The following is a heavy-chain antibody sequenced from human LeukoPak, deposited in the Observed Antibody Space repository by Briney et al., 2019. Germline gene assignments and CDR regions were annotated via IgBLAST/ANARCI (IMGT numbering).Heavy chain of an antibody. Sequence: ASVKVSCKASGGTFSSNAISWVRQAPGQGLEWMGGIIPIFGTANYAQKFQGRVTITADESTSTAYMELSSLRSEDTAVYYCAREREVVPAAKVWFDPWGQGTLVTVSS. CDR1: GGTFSSNA. V-gene: IGHV1-69*13. J-gene: IGHJ5*02. CDR2: IIPIFGTA. CDR3: AREREVVPAAKVWFDP. D-gene: IGHD2-2*01.